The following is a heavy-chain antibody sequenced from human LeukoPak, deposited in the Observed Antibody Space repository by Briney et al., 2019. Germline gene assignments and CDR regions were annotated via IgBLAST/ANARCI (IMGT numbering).Heavy chain of an antibody. Sequence: SETLSLTCTVSGGSISSSSSYWGWIRQPPGKGLEWIASIYYSGTTYYTPSRKSRVTISVDTSKNQFSLKLSYVTAADTAVYDCARGGLAYCGGDCYRFDYWGQGTLVTVSS. CDR1: GGSISSSSSY. CDR3: ARGGLAYCGGDCYRFDY. D-gene: IGHD2-21*02. V-gene: IGHV4-39*01. CDR2: IYYSGTT. J-gene: IGHJ4*02.